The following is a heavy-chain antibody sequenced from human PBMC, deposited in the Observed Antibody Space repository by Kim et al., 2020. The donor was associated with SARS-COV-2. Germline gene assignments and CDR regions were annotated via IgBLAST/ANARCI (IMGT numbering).Heavy chain of an antibody. Sequence: NKYYADAVECRFTISRDNSKNTLYLQMNSLRAEDTAVYYCARAGTGGMDVWGQGTTVTVSS. J-gene: IGHJ6*02. D-gene: IGHD1-1*01. CDR3: ARAGTGGMDV. V-gene: IGHV3-30*01. CDR2: NK.